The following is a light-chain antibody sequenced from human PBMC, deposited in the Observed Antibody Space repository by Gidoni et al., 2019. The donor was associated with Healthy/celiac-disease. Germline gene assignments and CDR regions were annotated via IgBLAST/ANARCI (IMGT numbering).Light chain of an antibody. Sequence: EIVFTQSPATLSLSPGERATLSCRASQSVSSYLAWYQQKPGQAPRLLIYDASNRATGIPARFSGSGSGTDFTLTISSLETEDFAVYYCQQRSNWPWTFGQGTKVEIK. CDR1: QSVSSY. CDR3: QQRSNWPWT. V-gene: IGKV3-11*01. CDR2: DAS. J-gene: IGKJ1*01.